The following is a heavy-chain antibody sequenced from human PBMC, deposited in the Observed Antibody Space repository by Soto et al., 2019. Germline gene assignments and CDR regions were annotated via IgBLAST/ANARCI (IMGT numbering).Heavy chain of an antibody. CDR2: IYYSGNT. CDR3: ARARWYDAFNV. CDR1: GGSISSYY. Sequence: SETLSLTCTVSGGSISSYYWSWIRQPPGKGLEWIGYIYYSGNTYYNPSLKSRVSISIDLSKNQFSLKLTSVTAADTAAYYCARARWYDAFNVWGQGTVVTVSS. J-gene: IGHJ3*01. D-gene: IGHD2-15*01. V-gene: IGHV4-59*08.